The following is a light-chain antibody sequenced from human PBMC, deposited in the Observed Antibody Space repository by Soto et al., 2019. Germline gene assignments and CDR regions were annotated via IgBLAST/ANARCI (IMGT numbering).Light chain of an antibody. J-gene: IGKJ5*01. CDR1: QGVTTN. Sequence: EILMTQSPAILSVSPGERATLSCRAGQGVTTNFAWYQQKSGQSPRLLIYDVSIRATGVPARFSGTGSETDFTLTISGLQSEDSAIYFCQQYNNWPFSFGQGTDWRL. V-gene: IGKV3-15*01. CDR3: QQYNNWPFS. CDR2: DVS.